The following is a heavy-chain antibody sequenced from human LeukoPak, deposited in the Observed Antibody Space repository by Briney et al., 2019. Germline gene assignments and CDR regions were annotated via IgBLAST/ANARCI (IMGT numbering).Heavy chain of an antibody. CDR3: AEDRHAPGMVLWYCYCYGMDV. Sequence: GGSLRLSCAASGFTFSSYDMHWVRQAPGKALEWVTFIRYDGCKKYYADSEKGRFTISRDNSKNTLYLQMNSPRAEDTAVYYCAEDRHAPGMVLWYCYCYGMDVWGQGTTVTVSS. D-gene: IGHD4/OR15-4a*01. J-gene: IGHJ6*02. V-gene: IGHV3-30*02. CDR1: GFTFSSYD. CDR2: IRYDGCKK.